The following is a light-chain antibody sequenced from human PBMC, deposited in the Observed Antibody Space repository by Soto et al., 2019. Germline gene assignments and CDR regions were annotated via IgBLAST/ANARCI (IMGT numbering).Light chain of an antibody. CDR1: RAISNY. Sequence: IQLTQSPSFLSASVGDRVTITCRASRAISNYLAWYQQRPGRAPKLLIYAASTLQTGVPSRFSGRGSGTEFTLTVSSLQPEDFATYYCQQLNTFGGGTKVDI. CDR2: AAS. J-gene: IGKJ4*01. CDR3: QQLNT. V-gene: IGKV1-9*01.